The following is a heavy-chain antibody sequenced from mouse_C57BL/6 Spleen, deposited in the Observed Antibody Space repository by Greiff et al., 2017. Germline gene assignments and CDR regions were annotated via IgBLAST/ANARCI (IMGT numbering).Heavy chain of an antibody. V-gene: IGHV7-3*01. CDR3: ARSYYGNFDY. Sequence: EVKLVETGGGLVQPGGSLSLSCAASGFTFTDYYMSWVRQPPGKALEWLGFIRNKANGYTTEYSASVKGRFTISRDKSQSILYLQMNALRAEDSATYYCARSYYGNFDYWGQGTTLTVSS. CDR1: GFTFTDYY. J-gene: IGHJ2*01. D-gene: IGHD2-10*01. CDR2: IRNKANGYTT.